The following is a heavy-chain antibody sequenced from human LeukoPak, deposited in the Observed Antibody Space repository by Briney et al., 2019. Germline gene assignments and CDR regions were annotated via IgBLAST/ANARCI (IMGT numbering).Heavy chain of an antibody. CDR2: NYPGDSDT. CDR3: ARRVLDYGVETFEY. V-gene: IGHV5-51*01. CDR1: GYSFTSYW. J-gene: IGHJ4*02. D-gene: IGHD4-17*01. Sequence: GESLKISCKGSGYSFTSYWIAWVRQTPGKGLEWMGINYPGDSDTTYSPSFQGQVTISVDKSISTAYLLWNSLKASDTAMYYCARRVLDYGVETFEYWGQGTLVTVSS.